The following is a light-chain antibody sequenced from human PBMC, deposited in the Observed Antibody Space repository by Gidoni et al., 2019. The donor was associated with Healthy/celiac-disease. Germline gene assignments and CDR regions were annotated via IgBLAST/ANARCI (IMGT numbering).Light chain of an antibody. J-gene: IGKJ5*01. CDR3: QQRSNWPPVT. V-gene: IGKV3-11*01. Sequence: IVLTQSPATLSLSPGESATLSCRASQSVSSYLACYQQKPGQAPRLVIYDASNRATGIPARFSGSGSGTDFTLTISSLEPEDFAVYYCQQRSNWPPVTFGQGTRLEIK. CDR2: DAS. CDR1: QSVSSY.